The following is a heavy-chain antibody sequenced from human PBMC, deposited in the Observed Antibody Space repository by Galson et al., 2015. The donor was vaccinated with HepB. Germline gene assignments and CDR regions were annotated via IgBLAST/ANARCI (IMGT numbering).Heavy chain of an antibody. CDR1: GFTFSSYA. Sequence: SLRLSCAASGFTFSSYAMHWVRQAPGKGLEWVAVISYDGSNKYYADSVKGRFTISRDNSKNTLYLQMNSLRAEDTAVYYCARGIAVAQGFDYWGQGTLVTVSS. V-gene: IGHV3-30-3*01. CDR3: ARGIAVAQGFDY. D-gene: IGHD6-19*01. J-gene: IGHJ4*02. CDR2: ISYDGSNK.